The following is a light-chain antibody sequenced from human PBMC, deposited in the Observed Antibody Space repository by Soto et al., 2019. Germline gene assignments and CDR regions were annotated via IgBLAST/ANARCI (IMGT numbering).Light chain of an antibody. J-gene: IGLJ2*01. CDR3: AAWDDSLSAVV. CDR2: RND. CDR1: SSNIGSNY. V-gene: IGLV1-47*01. Sequence: QSVLTQTPSASGTPGQRVTISCSGSSSNIGSNYVYWYQQLPGSAPKLLINRNDQRPSGVPDRFSGSKSGTSASLAISGLRSEDEADYYCAAWDDSLSAVVFGGGTQLTVL.